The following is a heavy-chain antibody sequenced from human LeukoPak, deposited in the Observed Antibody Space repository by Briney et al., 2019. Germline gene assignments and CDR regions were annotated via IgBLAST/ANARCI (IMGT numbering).Heavy chain of an antibody. CDR1: GFPFSHYT. CDR2: ITSRSDFI. Sequence: PGGSLRLSCVASGFPFSHYTMNWVRQAPGKGLQWLSSITSRSDFIFYEESVKGRFTISRDNARNTLFLQMNSLRAEDTAVYYCAKDSGAGDNFDLWGRGTLVTVSS. V-gene: IGHV3-21*01. CDR3: AKDSGAGDNFDL. D-gene: IGHD2-21*02. J-gene: IGHJ2*01.